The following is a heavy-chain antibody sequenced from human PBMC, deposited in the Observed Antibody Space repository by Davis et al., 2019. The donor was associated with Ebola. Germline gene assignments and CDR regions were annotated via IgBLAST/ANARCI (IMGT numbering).Heavy chain of an antibody. D-gene: IGHD3-10*01. CDR1: GASISSGGDY. CDR2: INFSGST. J-gene: IGHJ6*03. CDR3: ARDLLWFGEEVISHYMDV. Sequence: PSETLSLTCTVSGASISSGGDYWSWIRQHPGRGLEWIGYINFSGSTKYNPSLRSRLAISLDTFKNQFSLELTTVTAADTAVYYCARDLLWFGEEVISHYMDVWGKGTTVTVSS. V-gene: IGHV4-31*03.